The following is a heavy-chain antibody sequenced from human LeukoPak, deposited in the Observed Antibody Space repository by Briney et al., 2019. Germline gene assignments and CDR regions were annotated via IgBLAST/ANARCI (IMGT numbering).Heavy chain of an antibody. CDR2: INQDGSEK. CDR1: GFTLKNYW. J-gene: IGHJ6*03. CDR3: ARDQGFSYYYYYMDV. Sequence: GGSLRLSCGASGFTLKNYWMSWVRQAPGKGLEWVANINQDGSEKYYVDSVKGRLTISRDNAKNSRYLQMNSLRAEDTAVYYCARDQGFSYYYYYMDVWGKGTTVTVSS. D-gene: IGHD3-3*01. V-gene: IGHV3-7*01.